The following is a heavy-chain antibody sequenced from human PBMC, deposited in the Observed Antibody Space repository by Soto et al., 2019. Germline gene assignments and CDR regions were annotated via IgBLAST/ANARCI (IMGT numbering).Heavy chain of an antibody. Sequence: GGSLRLSCAASGFTFSSYGMHWVRQAPGKGLEWVAVIWYDGSNKYYADSVKGRFTISRDNSKNTLYLQMNSLRAEDTAVYYCAKVKKQGYCSGGSCLSYWYLDLWGRGTLVTVSS. CDR1: GFTFSSYG. CDR2: IWYDGSNK. CDR3: AKVKKQGYCSGGSCLSYWYLDL. V-gene: IGHV3-33*06. J-gene: IGHJ2*01. D-gene: IGHD2-15*01.